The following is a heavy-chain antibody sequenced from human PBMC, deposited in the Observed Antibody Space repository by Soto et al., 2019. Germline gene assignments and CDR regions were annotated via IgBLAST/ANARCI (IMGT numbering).Heavy chain of an antibody. CDR2: IKSKTDGGTT. Sequence: PGGSLRLSCAASGFTFSNAWMSWVRQAPGKGLEWVGRIKSKTDGGTTDYAAPVKGRFTISRDDSKNTLYLQMNSLKTEDTAVYYCTTGLGYCSSTSCYSFDYWGQGTLVTVSS. J-gene: IGHJ4*02. CDR3: TTGLGYCSSTSCYSFDY. D-gene: IGHD2-2*01. V-gene: IGHV3-15*01. CDR1: GFTFSNAW.